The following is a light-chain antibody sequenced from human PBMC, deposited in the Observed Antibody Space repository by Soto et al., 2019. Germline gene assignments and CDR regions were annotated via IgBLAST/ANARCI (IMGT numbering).Light chain of an antibody. CDR2: NNV. V-gene: IGLV1-44*01. CDR1: SSNIGSNI. CDR3: SAWDGSLNGLL. Sequence: QAVLTQPPSASGTPGQRVTISCSGSSSNIGSNILNWYRQVPGTAPKLLIYNNVHRPSGVPDRFSGSKSGASGSLAISGLQLEDEADYYCSAWDGSLNGLLFGGGTKLTVL. J-gene: IGLJ3*02.